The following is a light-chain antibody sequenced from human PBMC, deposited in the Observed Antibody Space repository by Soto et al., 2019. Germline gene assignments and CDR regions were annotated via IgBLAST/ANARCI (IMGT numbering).Light chain of an antibody. Sequence: EIVLTQSPAALSVSPGERVTLSCRASQGVADNLAWFQQKPGQGPRLLIYGASTRATGIPARFSGSGSETDFTLTVSSLRSEDSAVYYCQQYNYWPITFGQGTRLEIK. CDR2: GAS. J-gene: IGKJ5*01. CDR1: QGVADN. CDR3: QQYNYWPIT. V-gene: IGKV3-15*01.